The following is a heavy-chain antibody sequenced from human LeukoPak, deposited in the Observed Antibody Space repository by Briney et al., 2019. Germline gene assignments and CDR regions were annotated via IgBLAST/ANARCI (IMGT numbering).Heavy chain of an antibody. Sequence: HPGGSLRLSCAASGFPFSSYDMNWVRQAPGKGLEWVSVIYTGGSTYYADSVKGRFTISRDNSKNTLYLQMNSLRAEDTAVYYCARDISTTYYWGQGTLVTVSS. CDR3: ARDISTTYY. CDR2: IYTGGST. J-gene: IGHJ4*02. CDR1: GFPFSSYD. V-gene: IGHV3-53*01. D-gene: IGHD1-1*01.